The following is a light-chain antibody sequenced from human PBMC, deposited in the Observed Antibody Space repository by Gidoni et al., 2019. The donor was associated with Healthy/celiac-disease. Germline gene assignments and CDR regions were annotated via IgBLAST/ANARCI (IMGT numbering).Light chain of an antibody. CDR2: QDS. CDR3: QAWDSSTGDYV. Sequence: SYELTQPPSVSVSPGQTASITFSGDKLGDKYACWYQQKPGQSPVLVIYQDSKRPSGIPERFSGSNSGNTATLTISGTQAMDEADYYCQAWDSSTGDYVFGTGTKVTVL. J-gene: IGLJ1*01. CDR1: KLGDKY. V-gene: IGLV3-1*01.